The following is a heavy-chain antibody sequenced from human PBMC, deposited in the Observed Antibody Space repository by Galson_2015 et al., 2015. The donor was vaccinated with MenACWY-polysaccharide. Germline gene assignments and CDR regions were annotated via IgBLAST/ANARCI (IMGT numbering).Heavy chain of an antibody. CDR1: GFSLSTGGVG. V-gene: IGHV2-5*01. CDR2: IYWNNDD. Sequence: PALVKPTQPLTLTCTFSGFSLSTGGVGVAWLRQPPGKALEWLALIYWNNDDHYSPSLKNRLTITKDTSKSQVVFTMTNMDPVDPATYYCAPSGGGILVPFDYWGQGILVAVAS. J-gene: IGHJ4*02. D-gene: IGHD3-16*01. CDR3: APSGGGILVPFDY.